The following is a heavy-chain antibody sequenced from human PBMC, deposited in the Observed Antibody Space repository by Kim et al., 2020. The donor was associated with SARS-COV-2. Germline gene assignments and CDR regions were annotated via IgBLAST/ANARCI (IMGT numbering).Heavy chain of an antibody. CDR3: AREYCGGDCYPAGS. J-gene: IGHJ5*02. Sequence: AQKFQGRVTITADKSTSTAYMELSSLRSEDTAVYYCAREYCGGDCYPAGSWGQGTLVTVSS. D-gene: IGHD2-21*02. V-gene: IGHV1-69*04.